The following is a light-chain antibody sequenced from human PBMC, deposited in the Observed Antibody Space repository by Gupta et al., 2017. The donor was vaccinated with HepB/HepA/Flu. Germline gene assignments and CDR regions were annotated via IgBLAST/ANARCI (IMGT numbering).Light chain of an antibody. J-gene: IGKJ2*01. CDR1: QSLVNTDGNTY. V-gene: IGKV2-30*01. Sequence: DVVLTQSPLSLPVTLGQPASISCTSSQSLVNTDGNTYFDWFHQGPGQSPRRLIYKVSNRDSGVPDRISGSGSGTDFTLKISRVEAEDVGVYYCKKDTYWHHTFGQGTXLEIK. CDR2: KVS. CDR3: KKDTYWHHT.